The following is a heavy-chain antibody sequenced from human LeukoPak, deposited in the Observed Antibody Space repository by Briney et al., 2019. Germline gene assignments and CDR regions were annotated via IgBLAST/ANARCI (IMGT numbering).Heavy chain of an antibody. CDR1: GGSISSGSYY. Sequence: SETLSLTCTVSGGSISSGSYYWSWIRQPAGKGLEWIGRIYTSGSTNYNPSLKSRVTISVDTSKNQFSLKLSSVTAADTAVYYCARDDVYYDILTGYNNWFDPWGQGTLVTVSS. J-gene: IGHJ5*02. CDR2: IYTSGST. CDR3: ARDDVYYDILTGYNNWFDP. V-gene: IGHV4-61*02. D-gene: IGHD3-9*01.